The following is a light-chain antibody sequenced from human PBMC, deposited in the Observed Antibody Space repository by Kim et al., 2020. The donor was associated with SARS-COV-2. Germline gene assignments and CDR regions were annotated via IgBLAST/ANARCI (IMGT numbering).Light chain of an antibody. V-gene: IGLV3-1*01. CDR2: QDS. CDR1: EWGYKY. Sequence: PGQTASFTSTGGEWGYKYASWYRQEPGQSPVLVIYQDSKRPSGIPERFSGSNSGNTATLTISGTQAMDEADYYCQAWDSSSVVFGGGTQLTVL. CDR3: QAWDSSSVV. J-gene: IGLJ2*01.